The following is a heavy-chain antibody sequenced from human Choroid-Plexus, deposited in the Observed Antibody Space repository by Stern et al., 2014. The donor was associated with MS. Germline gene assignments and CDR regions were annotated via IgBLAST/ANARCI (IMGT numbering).Heavy chain of an antibody. CDR2: IIGSSSYI. CDR3: TKGRTGE. V-gene: IGHV3-21*02. J-gene: IGHJ4*02. CDR1: GFTFRSFT. Sequence: EVQLVESGGGLVKPGGSLRLSCTASGFTFRSFTMNWVRQAPGKGLEWVSSIIGSSSYINYADSVKGRFTISRDNAKNSLYLQMNSLRVEDTAIYYCTKGRTGEWGQGILVTVSA. D-gene: IGHD3-16*01.